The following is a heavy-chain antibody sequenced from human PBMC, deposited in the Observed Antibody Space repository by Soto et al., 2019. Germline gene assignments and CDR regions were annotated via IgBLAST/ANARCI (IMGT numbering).Heavy chain of an antibody. D-gene: IGHD3-16*01. J-gene: IGHJ4*02. CDR1: GGSISSSSYY. CDR2: IYYSGST. CDR3: ARRAATAYTFDY. V-gene: IGHV4-39*07. Sequence: PSETLSLTCTVSGGSISSSSYYWGWIRQPPGKGLEWIGSIYYSGSTYYNPSLKSRVTISVDTSQNQFSLRLSSVTAADSAVYFCARRAATAYTFDYWGQGILVTVSS.